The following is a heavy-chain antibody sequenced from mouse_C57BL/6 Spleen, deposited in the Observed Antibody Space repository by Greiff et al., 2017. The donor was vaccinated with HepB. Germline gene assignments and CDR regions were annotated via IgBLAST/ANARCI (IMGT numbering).Heavy chain of an antibody. D-gene: IGHD1-1*01. CDR1: GFSLTSYG. J-gene: IGHJ4*01. Sequence: VQLQQSGPGLVQPSQSLSITCTVSGFSLTSYGVHWVRQPPGKGLEWLGVIWSGGSTDYNAAFISRLSISKDNSKSQVFFKMNSLQADDTAIYYCAKSPPNGVSYYYAMDYWGQGTSVTVSS. CDR2: IWSGGST. V-gene: IGHV2-4*01. CDR3: AKSPPNGVSYYYAMDY.